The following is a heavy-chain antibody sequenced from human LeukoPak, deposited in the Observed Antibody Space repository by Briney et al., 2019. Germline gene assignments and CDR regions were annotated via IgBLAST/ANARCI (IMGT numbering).Heavy chain of an antibody. J-gene: IGHJ4*02. Sequence: SESLSLTCTVSGGSISSSSYYWGWIRQPPGKGLEWIGSIYYSGSTYYNPSLKSRVTISVDTSKNQFSLNLSSVTAADTAVYYCARLYYDSSGYYQICYFDYWGQGTLVTVSS. CDR2: IYYSGST. CDR1: GGSISSSSYY. CDR3: ARLYYDSSGYYQICYFDY. V-gene: IGHV4-39*01. D-gene: IGHD3-22*01.